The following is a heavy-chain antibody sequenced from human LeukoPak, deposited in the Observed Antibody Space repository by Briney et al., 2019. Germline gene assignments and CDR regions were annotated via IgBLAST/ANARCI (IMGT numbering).Heavy chain of an antibody. J-gene: IGHJ3*02. CDR1: GYTFTGYY. D-gene: IGHD3-16*01. CDR2: INPNSGGT. V-gene: IGHV1-2*04. CDR3: ARGGMITFGGVTDAFDI. Sequence: ASVKVSCKASGYTFTGYYIHWVRQAPGQGLEWMGWINPNSGGTNYAQKFQGWVTMTRDTSISTAYMDLSRLRSDDTAVYYCARGGMITFGGVTDAFDIWGQGTLVTVSS.